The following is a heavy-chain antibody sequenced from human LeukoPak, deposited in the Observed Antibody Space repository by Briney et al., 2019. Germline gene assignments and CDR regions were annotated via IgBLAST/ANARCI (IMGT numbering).Heavy chain of an antibody. D-gene: IGHD1-26*01. CDR3: ARGPYSGNYNVPLDY. CDR2: IIPILGIA. Sequence: ASVKVSCKASGGTFSSYAISWVRQAPGQGLEWMGRIIPILGIANYAQKFQGRVTITADKSTSTAYMELSSLRSEDTAVYYCARGPYSGNYNVPLDYWGQGTLVTVSS. V-gene: IGHV1-69*04. J-gene: IGHJ4*02. CDR1: GGTFSSYA.